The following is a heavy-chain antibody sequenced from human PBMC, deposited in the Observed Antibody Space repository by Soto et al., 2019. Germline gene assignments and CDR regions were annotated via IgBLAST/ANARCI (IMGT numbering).Heavy chain of an antibody. D-gene: IGHD3-10*01. Sequence: ASVKVSCKASGGTFSSYAISWARQAPGQGLEWMGGIIPIFGTANYAQKFQGRVTITADKSTSTAYMELSSLRSEDTAVYYCATGNYGSGSYKSPFDYWGQGTLVTVSS. CDR3: ATGNYGSGSYKSPFDY. CDR1: GGTFSSYA. J-gene: IGHJ4*02. V-gene: IGHV1-69*06. CDR2: IIPIFGTA.